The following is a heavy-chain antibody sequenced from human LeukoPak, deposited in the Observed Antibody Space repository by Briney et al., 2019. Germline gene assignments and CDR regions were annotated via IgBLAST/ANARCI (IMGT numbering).Heavy chain of an antibody. D-gene: IGHD3-22*01. CDR3: ARYYYDSSGYYYVGYFDY. Sequence: SETLSLTCTVSGGSVSSGSYYWSWIRQPPGKGLVWIVESNHSGSTNYNPSLKSRVTISVDTTKNQFSLSLSSVTAAGTAVYYCARYYYDSSGYYYVGYFDYWGQGTLVTVSS. V-gene: IGHV4-61*01. CDR1: GGSVSSGSYY. CDR2: SNHSGST. J-gene: IGHJ4*02.